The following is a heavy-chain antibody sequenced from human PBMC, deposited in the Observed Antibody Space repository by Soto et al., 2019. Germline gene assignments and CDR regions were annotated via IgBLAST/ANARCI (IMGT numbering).Heavy chain of an antibody. CDR3: ARDLSRYISCGMDV. CDR1: GFTFSSYS. D-gene: IGHD1-20*01. CDR2: ISSSSSYI. Sequence: GGYLRLSCAASGFTFSSYSMNCVRQAPGKGLEWVSSISSSSSYIYYADSVKGRFTISRDNAKNSLYLQMNSLRAEDTAVYYCARDLSRYISCGMDVWCQGTTVTVSS. J-gene: IGHJ6*02. V-gene: IGHV3-21*01.